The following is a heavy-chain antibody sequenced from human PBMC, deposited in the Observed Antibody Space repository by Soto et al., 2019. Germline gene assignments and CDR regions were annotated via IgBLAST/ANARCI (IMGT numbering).Heavy chain of an antibody. CDR3: ARLVDHDYGDYSFDY. D-gene: IGHD4-17*01. Sequence: SETLSLTCTVSGGSISSYYWSWIRQPPGKGLEWIGFIYYIGNTNYNPSLKSRVTISVDTSKNQFSLKLSSVTAADTAVYYCARLVDHDYGDYSFDYWGQGTLVTVSS. V-gene: IGHV4-59*08. CDR1: GGSISSYY. CDR2: IYYIGNT. J-gene: IGHJ4*02.